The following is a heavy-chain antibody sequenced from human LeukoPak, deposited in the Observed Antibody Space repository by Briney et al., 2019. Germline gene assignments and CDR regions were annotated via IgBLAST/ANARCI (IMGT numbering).Heavy chain of an antibody. CDR2: FFYSGSA. Sequence: PSETLSLTCTVSGGSMFTYYWSWIRQPPGKGLEWIGYFFYSGSADYNPSLKSRVTIPVAASNHQFSLRLNFMTGADTAGSYCAGHLNNCGDDCYIFDYWGQGTLVTVSS. D-gene: IGHD2-21*01. CDR1: GGSMFTYY. J-gene: IGHJ4*02. CDR3: AGHLNNCGDDCYIFDY. V-gene: IGHV4-59*08.